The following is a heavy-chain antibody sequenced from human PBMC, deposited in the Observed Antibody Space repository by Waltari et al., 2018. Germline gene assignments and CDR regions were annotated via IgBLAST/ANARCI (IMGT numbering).Heavy chain of an antibody. D-gene: IGHD1-1*01. CDR2: ISAYNGNT. CDR1: RFTFTSYG. CDR3: ARERYNWNDQDAFDI. V-gene: IGHV1-18*01. Sequence: ASRFTFTSYGLSWLRQAPGQGLDRVGWISAYNGNTNYAQKLQGRVTMTTDTSTRTAYMELRSLRSDDTAVYYCARERYNWNDQDAFDIWGQGTMVTVSS. J-gene: IGHJ3*02.